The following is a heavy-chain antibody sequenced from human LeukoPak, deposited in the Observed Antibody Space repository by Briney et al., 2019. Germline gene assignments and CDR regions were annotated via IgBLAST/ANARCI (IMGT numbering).Heavy chain of an antibody. CDR3: ARARVSSSSRWFDP. D-gene: IGHD6-6*01. V-gene: IGHV4-34*01. CDR1: GGSFSGYY. CDR2: INHIGST. Sequence: PSETLSLTCAVYGGSFSGYYWSWIRQPPGKGLEWVGEINHIGSTNYNPSLKSRVTILVDTSKNQFSLKQSSVTAADTAVYYCARARVSSSSRWFDPWGQGTLVTVSS. J-gene: IGHJ5*02.